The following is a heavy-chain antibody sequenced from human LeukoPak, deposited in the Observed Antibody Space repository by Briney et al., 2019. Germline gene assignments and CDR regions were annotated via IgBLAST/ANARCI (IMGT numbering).Heavy chain of an antibody. J-gene: IGHJ5*02. Sequence: SETLSLTCTVSGGSISSYYWSWIRQPAGKGLEWIGRIYTSGSTNYNPSPKSRVTMSVDTSKNHFSLKLTSVTAADTAVYYCARESGLGNWFDPWGQGTLVTVSS. CDR1: GGSISSYY. CDR3: ARESGLGNWFDP. V-gene: IGHV4-4*07. CDR2: IYTSGST. D-gene: IGHD3-16*01.